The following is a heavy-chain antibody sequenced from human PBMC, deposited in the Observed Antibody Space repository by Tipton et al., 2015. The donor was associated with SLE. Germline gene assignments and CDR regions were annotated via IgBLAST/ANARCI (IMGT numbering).Heavy chain of an antibody. CDR1: GGSISSYY. CDR3: AREVVGAADAFDI. Sequence: TLSLTCTVSGGSISSYYWSWIRQPPGKGLEWIGYIYYSGSTNYNPSLKSRVTISVDTSKNQFSLKLSSVTAADTAVYYCAREVVGAADAFDIWGQGTMFTVSS. V-gene: IGHV4-59*01. J-gene: IGHJ3*02. CDR2: IYYSGST. D-gene: IGHD1-26*01.